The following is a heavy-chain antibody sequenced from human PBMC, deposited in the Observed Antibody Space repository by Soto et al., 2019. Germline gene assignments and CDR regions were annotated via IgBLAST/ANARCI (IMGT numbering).Heavy chain of an antibody. J-gene: IGHJ6*02. Sequence: GGSLRLSCVVSAFTSRNYAVHWIRQAPGKGLEWVSGFDFNSGRTGYADSVKGRFTISRDNAKNSLSLEMKSLRVEDTALYYCTKDLVPGGADVWGQGTTVTVSS. CDR1: AFTSRNYA. CDR2: FDFNSGRT. CDR3: TKDLVPGGADV. D-gene: IGHD3-16*01. V-gene: IGHV3-9*02.